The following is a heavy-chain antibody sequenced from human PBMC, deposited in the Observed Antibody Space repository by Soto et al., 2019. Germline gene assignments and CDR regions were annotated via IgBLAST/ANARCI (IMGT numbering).Heavy chain of an antibody. Sequence: QVQLVQSGAEVKKPGASVKVSCKASGYTFTSYYMHWVRQAPGQGLEWMGIINPSGGSTSYAQKFQGSVTMTRDTSTSTVYMELSSLRSEDTAVYYCARVVVPAAWGAYYYYYGMDVWGQGTTVTVSS. V-gene: IGHV1-46*01. D-gene: IGHD2-2*01. CDR2: INPSGGST. CDR3: ARVVVPAAWGAYYYYYGMDV. CDR1: GYTFTSYY. J-gene: IGHJ6*02.